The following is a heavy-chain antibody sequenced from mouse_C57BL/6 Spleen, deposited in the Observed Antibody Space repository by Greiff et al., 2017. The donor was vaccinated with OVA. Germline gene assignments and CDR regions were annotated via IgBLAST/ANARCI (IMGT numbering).Heavy chain of an antibody. J-gene: IGHJ2*01. Sequence: EVPVVESGGGLVQPGGSLKLSCAASGFTFRDYGMAWVRQAPRKGPAWVAFISNLAYSIYYADTVTGRFTIARENAKNTLYLEMSSLRSEDTAMYYCARQRDSNYPVDYWGQGTTLTVSS. CDR2: ISNLAYSI. V-gene: IGHV5-15*01. CDR1: GFTFRDYG. CDR3: ARQRDSNYPVDY. D-gene: IGHD2-5*01.